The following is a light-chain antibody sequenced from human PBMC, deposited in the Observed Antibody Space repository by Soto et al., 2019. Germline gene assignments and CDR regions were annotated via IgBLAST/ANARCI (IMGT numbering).Light chain of an antibody. J-gene: IGLJ1*01. CDR1: SSDVGGYQY. V-gene: IGLV2-8*01. CDR2: AVN. CDR3: SSYAGSNNYV. Sequence: QSVLTQPPSASGSPGQSVTISCTGTSSDVGGYQYVSWYQQYPGKAPKLMIYAVNKRPSGVPDRFSGSRSGNTASLTVSGLQAEDEADYYCSSYAGSNNYVFGTGTQVTVL.